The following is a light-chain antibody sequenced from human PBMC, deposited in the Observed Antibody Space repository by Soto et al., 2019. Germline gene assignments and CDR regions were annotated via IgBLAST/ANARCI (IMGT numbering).Light chain of an antibody. J-gene: IGLJ1*01. CDR3: CSYAGSNNV. Sequence: QSVLTQPPSASGSPGQSVTISCTGTSSDVGGYNFVSWYQQHPGKAPKLMIYEVSKRPSGVPDRFSGSKSGNTASLTVSGLQAEDEADYYCCSYAGSNNVFGTGTKLPVL. CDR1: SSDVGGYNF. CDR2: EVS. V-gene: IGLV2-8*01.